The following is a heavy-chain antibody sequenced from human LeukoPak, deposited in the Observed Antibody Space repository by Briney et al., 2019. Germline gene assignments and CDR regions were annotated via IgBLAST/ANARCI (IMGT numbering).Heavy chain of an antibody. V-gene: IGHV1-69*13. J-gene: IGHJ5*02. D-gene: IGHD2-21*02. CDR1: GYTFTSYA. Sequence: SVKVSCKASGYTFTSYAISWVRQAPGQGLEWMGGIIPIFGTANYAQKFQGRVTITADESTSTAYMELSSLRSEDTAVYYCARGPALQVVTAIVRWRFDPWGQGTLVTVSS. CDR2: IIPIFGTA. CDR3: ARGPALQVVTAIVRWRFDP.